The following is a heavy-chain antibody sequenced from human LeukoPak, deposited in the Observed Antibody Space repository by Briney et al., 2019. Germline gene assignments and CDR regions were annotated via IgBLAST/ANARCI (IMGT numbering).Heavy chain of an antibody. Sequence: SETLSLTCTVSGGSISSYYWSWIRQPPGKGLEWIGYIYYSGSTNYNPSLKSRVTISVDTSKNQFSLKLSSVTAADTAVYYCARGQGNIVATITVWYFDYWGQGTLVTVSS. CDR1: GGSISSYY. CDR2: IYYSGST. D-gene: IGHD5-12*01. J-gene: IGHJ4*02. CDR3: ARGQGNIVATITVWYFDY. V-gene: IGHV4-59*01.